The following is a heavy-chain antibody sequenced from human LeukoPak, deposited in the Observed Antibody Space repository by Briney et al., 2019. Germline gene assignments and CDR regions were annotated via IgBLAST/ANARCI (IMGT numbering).Heavy chain of an antibody. CDR2: IYHSGST. CDR3: ARGKVGATSLGYIPYYMDV. J-gene: IGHJ6*03. D-gene: IGHD1-26*01. CDR1: DYSISSGYY. V-gene: IGHV4-38-2*02. Sequence: SETLSLTCSVSDYSISSGYYWGWIRQPPGKGLEWIGSIYHSGSTYYNPSLKSRVTISVDTSKNQFSLKLSSVTAADTGVYYCARGKVGATSLGYIPYYMDVWGKGTTVTVSS.